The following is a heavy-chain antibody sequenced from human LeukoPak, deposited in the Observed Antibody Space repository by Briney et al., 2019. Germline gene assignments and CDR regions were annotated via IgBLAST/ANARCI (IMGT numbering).Heavy chain of an antibody. CDR2: IYYSGST. D-gene: IGHD3-3*01. CDR1: GYSISSGYY. Sequence: SETLSLTCTVSGYSISSGYYWGWIRQPPGKGLEWIGYIYYSGSTNYNPSLKSRVTISVDTSKNQFSLKLSSVTAADTAVYYCASRIGYDFWSGYSVAFDIWGQETMVTVSS. J-gene: IGHJ3*02. CDR3: ASRIGYDFWSGYSVAFDI. V-gene: IGHV4-38-2*02.